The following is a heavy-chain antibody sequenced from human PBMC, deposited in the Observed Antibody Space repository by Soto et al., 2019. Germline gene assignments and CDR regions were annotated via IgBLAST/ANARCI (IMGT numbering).Heavy chain of an antibody. D-gene: IGHD5-18*01. Sequence: SETLSLTCSVSGTSGSNYYWSWIRQPGGKGLEHIGRIYTSGSTSYNPSLKSRVTMSMDTSQTQIYLNLTSVTAADTAVYYCARGGIQLPYAFDYWGQGSLVTVSS. CDR1: GTSGSNYY. J-gene: IGHJ4*02. CDR2: IYTSGST. CDR3: ARGGIQLPYAFDY. V-gene: IGHV4-4*07.